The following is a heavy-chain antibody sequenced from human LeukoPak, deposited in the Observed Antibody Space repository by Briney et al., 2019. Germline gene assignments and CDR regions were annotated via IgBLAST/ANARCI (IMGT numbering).Heavy chain of an antibody. CDR2: INPSGGST. D-gene: IGHD1-26*01. V-gene: IGHV1-46*01. Sequence: ASVKVSCKASGYTFTSYYMHWVRQAPGQGLEWMGIINPSGGSTSYAQKFQGRVTMTRDMSTSTVYMELSSLRSEDTAVYYCARVAMSGIGSDDFWGQRTLVTASS. CDR1: GYTFTSYY. J-gene: IGHJ4*02. CDR3: ARVAMSGIGSDDF.